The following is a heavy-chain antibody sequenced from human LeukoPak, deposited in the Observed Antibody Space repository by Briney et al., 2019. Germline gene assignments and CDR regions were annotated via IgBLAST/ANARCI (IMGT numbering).Heavy chain of an antibody. CDR2: IYPGDSDT. CDR3: ARHMGGHHQQPDY. Sequence: GESPKISCKGSGYSFPGNWIGWVRQMTGKGLEWMGIIYPGDSDTRYSPSFQGQVTISVDKSSATAYLQWSSLKASDTAIYYCARHMGGHHQQPDYWGQGTLVTVSA. J-gene: IGHJ4*02. V-gene: IGHV5-51*01. D-gene: IGHD6-13*01. CDR1: GYSFPGNW.